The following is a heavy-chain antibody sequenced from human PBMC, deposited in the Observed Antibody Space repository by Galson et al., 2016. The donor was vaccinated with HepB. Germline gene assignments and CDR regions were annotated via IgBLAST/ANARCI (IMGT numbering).Heavy chain of an antibody. J-gene: IGHJ6*02. V-gene: IGHV3-66*01. CDR1: GFTVSSNC. CDR2: ICDGGSA. CDR3: ARDPPGVPDFALDV. D-gene: IGHD3-10*01. Sequence: SLRLSCASSGFTVSSNCMSCVRQPPGKGLEWVSLICDGGSAYYTDSVKARFTISRDNSKNTLYLQMNNLRPEDTAVYFCARDPPGVPDFALDVWGQGTTVTVSS.